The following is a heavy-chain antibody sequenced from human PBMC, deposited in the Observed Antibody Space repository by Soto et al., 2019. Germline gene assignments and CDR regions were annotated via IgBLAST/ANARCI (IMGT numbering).Heavy chain of an antibody. CDR2: IIPILGIA. J-gene: IGHJ6*03. CDR1: GGTFSIYT. Sequence: SVKVSCKASGGTFSIYTISWVRQAPGQGLEWMGRIIPILGIANYAQKFQGRVTITADKSTSTAYMELSSLRSEDTAVYYCASNYDILTVITSGYYYMDVWCKGTTVTVSS. D-gene: IGHD3-9*01. V-gene: IGHV1-69*02. CDR3: ASNYDILTVITSGYYYMDV.